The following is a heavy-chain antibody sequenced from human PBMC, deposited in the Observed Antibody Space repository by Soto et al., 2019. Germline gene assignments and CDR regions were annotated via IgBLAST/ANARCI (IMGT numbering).Heavy chain of an antibody. D-gene: IGHD3-3*01. CDR2: IKQDGSET. V-gene: IGHV3-7*01. CDR3: ARRNFSGAFDI. J-gene: IGHJ3*02. CDR1: GFTFSTYW. Sequence: EVQLVESGGGLVQPGGSLRLSCATSGFTFSTYWMTWVRQAPGKGLEWVANIKQDGSETYYVDSLKGRFTISRDNDENSLFLQMNSLIVEDTAVYYCARRNFSGAFDILGQGTMVTVSS.